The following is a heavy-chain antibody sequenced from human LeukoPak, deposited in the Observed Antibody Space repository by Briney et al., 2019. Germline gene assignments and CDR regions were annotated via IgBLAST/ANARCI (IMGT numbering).Heavy chain of an antibody. Sequence: AETLSLTCSVSGDSISSVFWSWVRQPPGKGLEWIGYMYYSGDVSYNPSLKGRVTISMDTSKNQFSLELNFVTTADMAVYYCARKEGTHWGQGTLVTVSS. CDR2: MYYSGDV. J-gene: IGHJ4*02. CDR1: GDSISSVF. D-gene: IGHD1-1*01. CDR3: ARKEGTH. V-gene: IGHV4-59*01.